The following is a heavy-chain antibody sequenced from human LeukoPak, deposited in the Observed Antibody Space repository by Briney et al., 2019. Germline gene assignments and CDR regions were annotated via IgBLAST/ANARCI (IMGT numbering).Heavy chain of an antibody. D-gene: IGHD5-18*01. CDR2: IKHSGST. V-gene: IGHV4-34*01. CDR1: GGSISGYY. CDR3: ARGKEGDSYGTDY. J-gene: IGHJ4*01. Sequence: SAPLSPTCAVYGGSISGYYWSWIRQPPGQGMEWIGEIKHSGSTHYHPSLKSRVTISLDTSKYQFYLKLSSVTAADTAVYYFARGKEGDSYGTDYWGHETLVTGSS.